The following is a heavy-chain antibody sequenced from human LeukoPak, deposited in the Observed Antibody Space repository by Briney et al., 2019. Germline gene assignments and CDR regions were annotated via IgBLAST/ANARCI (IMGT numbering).Heavy chain of an antibody. J-gene: IGHJ4*02. CDR1: GFTFSSYW. Sequence: GGPLRLSCAASGFTFSSYWMSWVRQAPGKGLEWVANIKQDGSEKYYVDSVKGRFTISRDNAKNSLYLQMNSLRAEDTAVYYCARAKDLYYYDSSGYLYWGQGTLVTVSS. V-gene: IGHV3-7*01. CDR2: IKQDGSEK. CDR3: ARAKDLYYYDSSGYLY. D-gene: IGHD3-22*01.